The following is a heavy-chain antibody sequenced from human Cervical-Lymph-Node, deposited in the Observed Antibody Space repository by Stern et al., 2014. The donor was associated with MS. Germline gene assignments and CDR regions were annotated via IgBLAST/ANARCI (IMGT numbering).Heavy chain of an antibody. CDR2: IGAYNGET. D-gene: IGHD5-18*01. CDR3: AVLSVDADFDY. Sequence: VQLVQSGAEVKQPGASVKVSCTASGYTFTGYAISWVRQAPGQGLEWMSWIGAYNGETNFAQEVQGRGSLTTDTATSTDYMELRSMRSDDTDVYYCAVLSVDADFDYWGQGTLVTVSS. J-gene: IGHJ4*02. V-gene: IGHV1-18*01. CDR1: GYTFTGYA.